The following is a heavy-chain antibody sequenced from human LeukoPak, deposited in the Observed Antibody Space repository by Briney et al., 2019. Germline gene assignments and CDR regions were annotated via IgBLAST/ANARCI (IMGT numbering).Heavy chain of an antibody. D-gene: IGHD3-10*01. V-gene: IGHV3-53*01. Sequence: PGGSLRLSCAASGFTVSSNYMSWVRQAPGKGLEWVSVIYSGGSTYYADSVKGRFTISRDNSKNTLYLQMNSLRAEDTAVYYCARHPGEDMVRGVIPTRYYYGMDVWGQGTTVTVSS. CDR2: IYSGGST. CDR3: ARHPGEDMVRGVIPTRYYYGMDV. J-gene: IGHJ6*02. CDR1: GFTVSSNY.